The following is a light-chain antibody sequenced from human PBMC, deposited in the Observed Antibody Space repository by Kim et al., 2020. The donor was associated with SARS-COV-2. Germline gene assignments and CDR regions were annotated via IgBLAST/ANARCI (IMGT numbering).Light chain of an antibody. Sequence: QSVLTQPPSASGTPGQRVTISCSGSSTNIGTNNVNWYQQLPGTAPTLLVYDDNQRPSGVPDRISGSKSGTSASLAISGLQSDDEATYFCATWDDSPSAWVFGGGTQLTVL. CDR1: STNIGTNN. CDR2: DDN. CDR3: ATWDDSPSAWV. V-gene: IGLV1-44*01. J-gene: IGLJ3*02.